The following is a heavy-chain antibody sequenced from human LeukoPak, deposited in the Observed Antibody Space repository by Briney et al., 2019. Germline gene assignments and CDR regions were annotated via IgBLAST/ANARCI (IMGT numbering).Heavy chain of an antibody. V-gene: IGHV3-23*01. J-gene: IGHJ6*02. Sequence: GGSLRLSCTASGFTFDNYAMIWVRQAPGKGLEWASVISGSGDGTYSADSVRGRFTISRDNSKNTLYLEMSSLRVEDTAVYHCAKGRNSYDSGRCHSPNCYYGMGVWGQGTTVIVSS. CDR1: GFTFDNYA. D-gene: IGHD3-10*01. CDR2: ISGSGDGT. CDR3: AKGRNSYDSGRCHSPNCYYGMGV.